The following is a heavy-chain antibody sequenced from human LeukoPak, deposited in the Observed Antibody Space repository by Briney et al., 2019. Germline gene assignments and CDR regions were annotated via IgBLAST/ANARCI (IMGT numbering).Heavy chain of an antibody. V-gene: IGHV4-31*03. Sequence: SQTLSLTCTVSGGSISSCGYYWSWIRQHPGKGLEWIGYIYYSGSTYYNPSLKSRVTISVDTSKNQFSLKLSSVTAADTAVYYCARESGGNDIDYWGQGTLVTVSS. CDR2: IYYSGST. CDR3: ARESGGNDIDY. CDR1: GGSISSCGYY. J-gene: IGHJ4*02. D-gene: IGHD4-23*01.